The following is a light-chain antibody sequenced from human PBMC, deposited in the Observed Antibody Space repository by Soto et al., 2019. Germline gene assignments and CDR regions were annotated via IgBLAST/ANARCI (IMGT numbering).Light chain of an antibody. CDR3: QQYNSWPLT. J-gene: IGKJ5*01. CDR1: QSVSSN. Sequence: EIVMTQSPATLSVSPGERATLSCRASQSVSSNLAWYKQKPGKAPRLLIYGASTRATGIPARFSGSGPGTEFTLTISSLQSEDFAVYYCQQYNSWPLTFGQGTRLEIK. CDR2: GAS. V-gene: IGKV3-15*01.